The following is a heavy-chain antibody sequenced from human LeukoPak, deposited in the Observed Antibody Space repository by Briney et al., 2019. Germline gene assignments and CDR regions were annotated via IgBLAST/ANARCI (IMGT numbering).Heavy chain of an antibody. D-gene: IGHD3-3*01. J-gene: IGHJ4*02. CDR2: ISGTSGKT. CDR3: AKVGRFLEWLLYFDY. V-gene: IGHV3-23*01. Sequence: GGSLRLSCAASGFTFSNYAMDWVRQAPGKGPEWVSAISGTSGKTYYADSVKGRFTISRDNSKNTLYLQMNGLRAEDTAVYYCAKVGRFLEWLLYFDYWGQGTLVTVSS. CDR1: GFTFSNYA.